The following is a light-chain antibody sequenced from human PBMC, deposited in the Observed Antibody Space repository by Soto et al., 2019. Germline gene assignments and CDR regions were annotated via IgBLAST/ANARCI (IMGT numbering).Light chain of an antibody. CDR1: QGFSNS. CDR2: GAS. Sequence: DIQMTQSPSSLTASVGDRVTISCRASQGFSNSLAWYQQKPGKVPTLLIYGASILQSGVPSRFSRSGSGTEFTLTISSLQPEDVATNYSQKYDSAPLTFGGGTKVEIK. J-gene: IGKJ4*01. CDR3: QKYDSAPLT. V-gene: IGKV1-27*01.